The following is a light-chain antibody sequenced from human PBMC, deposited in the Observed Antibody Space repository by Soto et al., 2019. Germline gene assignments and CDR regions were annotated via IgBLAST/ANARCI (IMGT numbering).Light chain of an antibody. Sequence: EIVLTQSPATLSLSPGERATLSYRASQNVGGYLAWYQQKPGQAPRLLIYDASNRATRIPASFSGSGSGTDFSLTISSLEPEDLAVYYCQQRSTWPLTFGGGTKVDIK. CDR2: DAS. CDR1: QNVGGY. CDR3: QQRSTWPLT. J-gene: IGKJ4*01. V-gene: IGKV3-11*01.